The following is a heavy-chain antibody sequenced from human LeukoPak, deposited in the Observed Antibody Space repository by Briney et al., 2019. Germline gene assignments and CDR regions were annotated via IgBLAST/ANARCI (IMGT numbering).Heavy chain of an antibody. CDR2: ISSSSSYI. V-gene: IGHV3-21*01. CDR3: ARVGYYDSSGYYDFDY. D-gene: IGHD3-22*01. J-gene: IGHJ4*02. Sequence: AGGSLRLSCAASGFTFSSYSMNWVRQDPGKGLEWVSSISSSSSYIYYADSVKGRFTISRDNAKNSLYLQMDSLRAEDTAVYYCARVGYYDSSGYYDFDYWGQGTLFTVSS. CDR1: GFTFSSYS.